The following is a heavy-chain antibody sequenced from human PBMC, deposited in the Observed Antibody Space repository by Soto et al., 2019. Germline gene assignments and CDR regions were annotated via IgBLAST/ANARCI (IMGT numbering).Heavy chain of an antibody. CDR1: GGSVSSGSYY. J-gene: IGHJ4*02. D-gene: IGHD3-10*01. V-gene: IGHV4-61*01. Sequence: QVQLQESGPGLVKPSETLSLTCTVSGGSVSSGSYYWSWIRQPPGKGLEWIGYIYYSGSTNYNPSLKSRVTRSVDTSKNQFSLKLSSVTAADTAVYYCARDLTVYYGSGSYTRTFDYWGQGTLVTVSS. CDR3: ARDLTVYYGSGSYTRTFDY. CDR2: IYYSGST.